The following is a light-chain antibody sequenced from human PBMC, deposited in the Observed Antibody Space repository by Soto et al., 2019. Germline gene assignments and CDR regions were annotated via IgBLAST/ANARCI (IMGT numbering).Light chain of an antibody. CDR1: QSVRSGY. V-gene: IGKV3-20*01. CDR3: QQYGSLPKT. J-gene: IGKJ1*01. CDR2: GAS. Sequence: ETVLTQSPGILSLSPGERATLSCRASQSVRSGYLAWFQQKPGQAPRLLIYGASTRAAGIPDRFDGSGSGTDFTLTITRLEPEDFAVYYCQQYGSLPKTFGQGTKVDIK.